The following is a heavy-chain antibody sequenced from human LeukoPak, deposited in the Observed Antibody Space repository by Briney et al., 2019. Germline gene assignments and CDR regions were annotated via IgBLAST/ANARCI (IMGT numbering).Heavy chain of an antibody. D-gene: IGHD3-16*01. V-gene: IGHV3-23*01. Sequence: GGSLRLSCAASGFTFSSYSMSWVRQAPGKGLEWVSTFSGTGEITYYADSVKGRFTISRDNSKNTLYLQMTSLRAEDTARYYCAKGLRTGVGPYMGYHYYMDVWGKGATVTVSS. CDR3: AKGLRTGVGPYMGYHYYMDV. J-gene: IGHJ6*03. CDR1: GFTFSSYS. CDR2: FSGTGEIT.